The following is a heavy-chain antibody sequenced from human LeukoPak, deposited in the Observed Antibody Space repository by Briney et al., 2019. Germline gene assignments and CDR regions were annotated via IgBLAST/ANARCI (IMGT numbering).Heavy chain of an antibody. CDR1: RLTFTIYT. D-gene: IGHD5-12*01. J-gene: IGHJ4*02. V-gene: IGHV3-21*01. CDR2: ITITSSNI. CDR3: ARSDPSGYSFPY. Sequence: GSLRLSSAPSRLTFTIYTIGGVSQTSRRGLGWVSSITITSSNIYYADSVKGRFAISRDNAKTSLYLQMSSLRAEDTAVYYCARSDPSGYSFPYWGQGTLVTVSS.